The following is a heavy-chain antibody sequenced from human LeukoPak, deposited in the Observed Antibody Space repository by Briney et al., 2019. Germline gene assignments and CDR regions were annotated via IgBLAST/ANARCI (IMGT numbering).Heavy chain of an antibody. CDR2: ISAYNGNT. J-gene: IGHJ4*02. V-gene: IGHV1-18*01. CDR3: ARVVYEVTTQYYFDY. CDR1: GGTFSSYA. D-gene: IGHD4-17*01. Sequence: ASVKVSCKASGGTFSSYAISWVRQAPGQGLEWMGWISAYNGNTNYAQKLQGRVTMTTDTSTSTAYMELRSLRSDDTAVYYCARVVYEVTTQYYFDYWGQGTLVTVSS.